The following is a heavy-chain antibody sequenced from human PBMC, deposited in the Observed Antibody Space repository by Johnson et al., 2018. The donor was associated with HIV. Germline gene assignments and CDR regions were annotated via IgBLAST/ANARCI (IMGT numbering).Heavy chain of an antibody. Sequence: VQLVESGGGLVQPGRSLRLSCAASRFTFSSSGMHWVRQAPGKGLEWVANIKQDGSEKYYVDSVKGRFTISRDNAKNSLYLQMNSLKTEDTAVYYCTTLATFWPFDIWGQGTMVTVSS. CDR2: IKQDGSEK. J-gene: IGHJ3*02. D-gene: IGHD1-14*01. CDR3: TTLATFWPFDI. V-gene: IGHV3-7*03. CDR1: RFTFSSSG.